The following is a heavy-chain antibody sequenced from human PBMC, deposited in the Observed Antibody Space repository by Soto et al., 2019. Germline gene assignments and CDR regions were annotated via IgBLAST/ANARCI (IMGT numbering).Heavy chain of an antibody. CDR3: ERANARFGFNWFDT. CDR2: IYHSGST. J-gene: IGHJ5*02. Sequence: PSETLSLTCAVSGYCISRGYYWGWIRQPPGKGLEWIGSIYHSGSTYYNPSLKSRVTISVDTSKNQFSLKLSSVTAADTAVYYCERANARFGFNWFDTCGQGPLVTVS. CDR1: GYCISRGYY. V-gene: IGHV4-38-2*01. D-gene: IGHD3-16*01.